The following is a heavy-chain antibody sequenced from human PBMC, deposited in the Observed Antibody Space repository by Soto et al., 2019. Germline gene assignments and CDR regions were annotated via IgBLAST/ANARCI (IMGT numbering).Heavy chain of an antibody. J-gene: IGHJ4*02. V-gene: IGHV4-59*01. CDR1: GGSISSYY. CDR3: ARGGAARHLDY. D-gene: IGHD6-6*01. CDR2: IYYSGST. Sequence: WETLSLTCTVSGGSISSYYWSWVRQPPGKGLEWIGYIYYSGSTNYNPSLKSRVTISVDTSTNTVYMDLRLLTSDDTAVYYCARGGAARHLDYWGQGNPVTVSS.